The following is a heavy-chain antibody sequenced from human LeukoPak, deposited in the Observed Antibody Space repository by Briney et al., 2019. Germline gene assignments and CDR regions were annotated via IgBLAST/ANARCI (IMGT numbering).Heavy chain of an antibody. CDR1: GYTFTSFG. J-gene: IGHJ4*02. V-gene: IGHV1-18*04. Sequence: ASVKFSCKPSGYTFTSFGISWVRQAPGQGLEWMGWIGAYNGDTNYAQKFQGRVTMTTDTSTSTAYMDLRSLRSDDTAVYYCTRDHCRGDNCPSFDYWGQGTLVTVSS. D-gene: IGHD2-15*01. CDR3: TRDHCRGDNCPSFDY. CDR2: IGAYNGDT.